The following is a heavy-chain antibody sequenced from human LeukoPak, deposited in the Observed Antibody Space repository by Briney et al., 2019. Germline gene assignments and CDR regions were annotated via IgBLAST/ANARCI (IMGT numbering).Heavy chain of an antibody. J-gene: IGHJ3*02. CDR3: ARDTMTDAFDI. V-gene: IGHV4-59*01. CDR2: IYYSGST. Sequence: SETLSLTCTVSGGSISSYYWSWIRQPPGKGLEWIGYIYYSGSTNYNPSLKSRVTISVDTSKNQFSLKLGSVTAADTAVYYCARDTMTDAFDIWGQGTMVTVSS. D-gene: IGHD3-22*01. CDR1: GGSISSYY.